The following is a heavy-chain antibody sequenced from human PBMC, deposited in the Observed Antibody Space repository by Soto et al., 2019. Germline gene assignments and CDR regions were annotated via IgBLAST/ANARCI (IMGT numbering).Heavy chain of an antibody. D-gene: IGHD6-19*01. CDR1: GFSITAGGYY. V-gene: IGHV4-31*03. J-gene: IGHJ5*02. Sequence: SETLSLTCFVSGFSITAGGYYWSWIRRHPGKGLEWIGSFYSSGSIIYNPSLRSRASISGDTSSNQFSMSLTSVTAADTARYYCARMYSSGSGWFHPWGQGTLVTVSS. CDR2: FYSSGSI. CDR3: ARMYSSGSGWFHP.